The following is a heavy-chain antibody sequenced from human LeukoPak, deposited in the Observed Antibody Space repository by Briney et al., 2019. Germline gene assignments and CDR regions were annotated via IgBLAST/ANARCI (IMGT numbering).Heavy chain of an antibody. V-gene: IGHV1-69*13. Sequence: ASVKVSCKASGGTFSSYAISWVRQAPGQGLEWMGGIIPIFGTANYAQKFQGRVTITADESTSTAYMELSSLRSEDTAVYYCARGSGLKYYYDSSGYPVFDYWGQGTLVTVSS. CDR1: GGTFSSYA. CDR2: IIPIFGTA. D-gene: IGHD3-22*01. CDR3: ARGSGLKYYYDSSGYPVFDY. J-gene: IGHJ4*02.